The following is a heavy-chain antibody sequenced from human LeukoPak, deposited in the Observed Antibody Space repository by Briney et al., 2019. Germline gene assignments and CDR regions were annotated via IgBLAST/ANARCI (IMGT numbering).Heavy chain of an antibody. J-gene: IGHJ6*03. V-gene: IGHV4-4*09. CDR1: GGSISSYY. CDR3: ARQGGKYYYYMDV. Sequence: SETLSLTCTVSGGSISSYYWSWIRQPPGKGLEWIGYIYTSGGTNYNPSLKSRVTISVDTSKNQFSLKLSSVTAADTAVYYCARQGGKYYYYMDVWGKGTTVTVSS. CDR2: IYTSGGT.